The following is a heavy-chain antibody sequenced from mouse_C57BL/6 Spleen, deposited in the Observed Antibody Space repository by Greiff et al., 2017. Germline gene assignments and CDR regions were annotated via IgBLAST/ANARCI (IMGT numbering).Heavy chain of an antibody. D-gene: IGHD2-2*01. CDR2: ILPGSGST. Sequence: VQLQQSGAELMKPGASVKLSCKATGYTFTGYWIEWVKQRPGHGLEWIGEILPGSGSTNYNEKFKGKATFTADTSSNTAYMQLTSLTTEDSAIYCWEVYYGYAGFAYWGQGTLVTVSA. J-gene: IGHJ3*01. CDR1: GYTFTGYW. V-gene: IGHV1-9*01. CDR3: EVYYGYAGFAY.